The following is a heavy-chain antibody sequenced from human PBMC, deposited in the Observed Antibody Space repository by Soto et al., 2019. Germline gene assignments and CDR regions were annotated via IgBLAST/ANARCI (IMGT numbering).Heavy chain of an antibody. J-gene: IGHJ4*02. CDR3: ARGRGVVLVGG. D-gene: IGHD2-8*02. CDR2: MNPSSGHA. V-gene: IGHV1-8*01. CDR1: GYTFSSYD. Sequence: QVQLVQSGAEVKKPGASVKVSCKASGYTFSSYDINWVRQATGQGLEWMGWMNPSSGHAGYAQKFQGRVTMTRDTAISTSYSELSSLKSENTAVYFCARGRGVVLVGGWGQGTLVTVSS.